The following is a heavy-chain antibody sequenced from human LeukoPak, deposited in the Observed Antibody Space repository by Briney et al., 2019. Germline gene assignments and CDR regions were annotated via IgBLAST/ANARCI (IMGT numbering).Heavy chain of an antibody. CDR2: IYPGDSDT. Sequence: GESLKISCKGSGYSFTSSWIGWVRQMPGKGLEWMGIIYPGDSDTRYSPSLQGQVTISADRSISTAYLQWSSLKASDTAIYYCARPSGTYNRFDYWSQGTLVTVSS. CDR3: ARPSGTYNRFDY. J-gene: IGHJ4*02. V-gene: IGHV5-51*01. CDR1: GYSFTSSW. D-gene: IGHD1-26*01.